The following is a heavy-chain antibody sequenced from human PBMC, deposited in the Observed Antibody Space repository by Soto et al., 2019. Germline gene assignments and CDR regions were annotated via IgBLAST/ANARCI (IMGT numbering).Heavy chain of an antibody. Sequence: SETLSLTCAVSGGSISSGGYYWSWIRQPPGKGLEWIGEINHSGSTNYNPSLKSRVTISVDTSKNQFSLKLSSVTAADTAVYYCARGRIQAAAGLIQLNRNHYYYYGMDVWGQGTTVTVSS. CDR2: INHSGST. J-gene: IGHJ6*02. CDR3: ARGRIQAAAGLIQLNRNHYYYYGMDV. D-gene: IGHD6-25*01. CDR1: GGSISSGGYY. V-gene: IGHV4-34*01.